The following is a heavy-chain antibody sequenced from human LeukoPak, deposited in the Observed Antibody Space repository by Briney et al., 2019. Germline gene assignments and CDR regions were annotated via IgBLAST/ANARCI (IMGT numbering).Heavy chain of an antibody. D-gene: IGHD3-10*02. V-gene: IGHV3-23*01. CDR3: AKPPYVETKYYLDY. CDR2: ISGSGGST. Sequence: GGSLRLSCAASGFTFSSYAMSWVRQAPGKGLEWVSAISGSGGSTYYADSVKGRFTISRDNSKNTLYLQMNSLRAEDTAVYYCAKPPYVETKYYLDYWGQGTLVTGSS. CDR1: GFTFSSYA. J-gene: IGHJ4*02.